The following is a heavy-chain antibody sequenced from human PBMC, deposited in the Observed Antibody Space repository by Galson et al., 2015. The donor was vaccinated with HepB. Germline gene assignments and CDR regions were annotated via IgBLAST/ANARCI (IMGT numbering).Heavy chain of an antibody. CDR1: GYSISSGYY. CDR3: ARDWPMRHIAAAEVAFDY. CDR2: IYHSGST. D-gene: IGHD6-13*01. V-gene: IGHV4-38-2*02. J-gene: IGHJ4*02. Sequence: ETLSLTCTVSGYSISSGYYWGWIRQPPGKGLEWIGSIYHSGSTYYNPSLKSRVTISVDTSKNQFSLKLSSVTAADTAVYYCARDWPMRHIAAAEVAFDYWGQGTLVTVSS.